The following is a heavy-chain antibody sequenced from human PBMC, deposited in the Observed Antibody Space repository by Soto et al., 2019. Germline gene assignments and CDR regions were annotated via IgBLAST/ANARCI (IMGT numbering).Heavy chain of an antibody. V-gene: IGHV3-23*01. CDR1: GFTFSSYA. CDR3: AKDPGLPDY. CDR2: ISGSGGST. J-gene: IGHJ4*02. Sequence: GWSLRLSCAASGFTFSSYAMNWVRQAPGKGLEWVSAISGSGGSTYYADSVKGRFTISRDNSKNTLYLQMNSLRAEDTAVYYWAKDPGLPDYWGQGTLVTVSS.